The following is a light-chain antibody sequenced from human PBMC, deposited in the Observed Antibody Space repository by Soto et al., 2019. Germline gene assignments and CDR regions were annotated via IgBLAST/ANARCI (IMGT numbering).Light chain of an antibody. V-gene: IGLV2-14*01. CDR3: SSYTVSTDVV. J-gene: IGLJ2*01. CDR1: TSDFVNYNY. Sequence: QSVLTQPASLSGSPGQSVTISCSGTTSDFVNYNYVSWYQHHPGKAPQLILYEVSNRPSGVSSRFSGSKSRNTASLTISGLQAEDEAYYYCSSYTVSTDVVFGGGTKLTVL. CDR2: EVS.